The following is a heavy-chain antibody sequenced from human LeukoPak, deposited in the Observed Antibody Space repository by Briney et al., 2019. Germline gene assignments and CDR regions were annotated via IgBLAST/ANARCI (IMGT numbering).Heavy chain of an antibody. Sequence: PGGSLRLSCAASGFSFSSYGMSWVRQAPGKGLEWVSAISGSGGSTYYADSVKGRFTISRDNSKNTLYLQMNSLRAEDTAVYYCAKRVRGVIITGGYFDYWGQGTLVTVSS. J-gene: IGHJ4*02. CDR3: AKRVRGVIITGGYFDY. D-gene: IGHD3-10*01. V-gene: IGHV3-23*01. CDR1: GFSFSSYG. CDR2: ISGSGGST.